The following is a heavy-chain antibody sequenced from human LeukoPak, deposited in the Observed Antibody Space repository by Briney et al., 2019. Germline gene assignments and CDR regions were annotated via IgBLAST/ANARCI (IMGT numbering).Heavy chain of an antibody. CDR2: IYYSGST. J-gene: IGHJ4*02. D-gene: IGHD6-19*01. Sequence: PSETLSLTCAVSGGSISSYYWSWIRQPPGKGLEWIGYIYYSGSTNYNPSLKSRVTISVDTSKNQFSLKLSSVTAADTAVYYCARESTHSSGWYYIDYWGQGTLVTVSS. V-gene: IGHV4-59*01. CDR1: GGSISSYY. CDR3: ARESTHSSGWYYIDY.